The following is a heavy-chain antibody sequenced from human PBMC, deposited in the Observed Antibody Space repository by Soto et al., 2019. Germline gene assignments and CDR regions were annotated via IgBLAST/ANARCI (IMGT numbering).Heavy chain of an antibody. D-gene: IGHD3-9*01. CDR3: ARHPGYYDILTGYKTYYFDY. CDR2: IYYRGNT. Sequence: SETLSLTCTVSGGSIGTYYWSWIRQPPGKGLEWIGYIYYRGNTDYNPSLKSRVTISLDTPKNQFSLKLSSVTAADTAVYYCARHPGYYDILTGYKTYYFDYWGQGILVTAPQ. CDR1: GGSIGTYY. J-gene: IGHJ4*02. V-gene: IGHV4-59*08.